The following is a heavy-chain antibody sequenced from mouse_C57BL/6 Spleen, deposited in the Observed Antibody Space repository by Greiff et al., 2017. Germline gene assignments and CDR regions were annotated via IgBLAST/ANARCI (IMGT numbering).Heavy chain of an antibody. CDR1: GFTFSDYG. Sequence: EVQVVEPGGGLVKPGGSLKLSCAASGFTFSDYGMHWVRQTPEQGLEWVAYISSGNSTIYYADKVKGRFTISRDNAENTQSLQMTRLRSEDTAMYYCARYIYKDYDESYAMDYWGQGTSVTVSS. V-gene: IGHV5-17*01. CDR2: ISSGNSTI. CDR3: ARYIYKDYDESYAMDY. D-gene: IGHD2-4*01. J-gene: IGHJ4*01.